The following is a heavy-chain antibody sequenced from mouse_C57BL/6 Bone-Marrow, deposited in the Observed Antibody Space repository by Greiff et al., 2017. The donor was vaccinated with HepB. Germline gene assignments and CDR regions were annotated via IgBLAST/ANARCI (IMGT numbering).Heavy chain of an antibody. J-gene: IGHJ2*01. CDR1: GFNIKDDY. CDR3: TTLGLLRSGDY. Sequence: VQLKQSGAELVRPGASVKLSCTASGFNIKDDYMHWVKQRPEQGLEWIGWIDPENGDTEYASKFQGKATITADTSSNTAYLQLSSLTSEDTAVYYCTTLGLLRSGDYWGQGTTLTVSS. D-gene: IGHD2-3*01. CDR2: IDPENGDT. V-gene: IGHV14-4*01.